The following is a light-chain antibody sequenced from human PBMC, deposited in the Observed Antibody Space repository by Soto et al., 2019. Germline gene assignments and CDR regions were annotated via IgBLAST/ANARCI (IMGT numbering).Light chain of an antibody. CDR3: QKYDDAPFT. CDR2: AAS. J-gene: IGKJ4*01. CDR1: QDININ. Sequence: DIQMTQSPSSLSASVGDRVTITCRAGQDININLAWYQQKPGKVPKLLISAASTLQSGVPSRFSGSGSGTDFTLTISSLQPEDVATYYCQKYDDAPFTFGGGTKVEIK. V-gene: IGKV1-27*01.